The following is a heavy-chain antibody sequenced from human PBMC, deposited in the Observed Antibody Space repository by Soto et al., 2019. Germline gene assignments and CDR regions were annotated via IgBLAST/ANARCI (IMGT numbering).Heavy chain of an antibody. D-gene: IGHD4-4*01. J-gene: IGHJ4*02. Sequence: SETLSLTCTVSGGSISSYYWSWIRQPPGKGLEWIGYIYYSGSTNYNPSLKSRVTISVDTSKNQFSLKLSSVTAADTAVYYCARLTRNSNYAGYYFDYWGQGTLVTVSS. CDR2: IYYSGST. CDR1: GGSISSYY. V-gene: IGHV4-59*08. CDR3: ARLTRNSNYAGYYFDY.